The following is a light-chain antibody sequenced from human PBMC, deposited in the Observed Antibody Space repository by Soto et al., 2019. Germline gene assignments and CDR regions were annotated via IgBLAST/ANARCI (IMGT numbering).Light chain of an antibody. J-gene: IGKJ1*01. CDR2: AAS. Sequence: DIQMTQSPSSVSASVGDRVTITCRASQSISGWLAWYQQKPGKAPKLLIYAASNLQSGVPSRFSGSGSGTDLTLTMSSLQPEDFVTYYCQQANSFPTTFGQGTKVQIK. V-gene: IGKV1-12*01. CDR3: QQANSFPTT. CDR1: QSISGW.